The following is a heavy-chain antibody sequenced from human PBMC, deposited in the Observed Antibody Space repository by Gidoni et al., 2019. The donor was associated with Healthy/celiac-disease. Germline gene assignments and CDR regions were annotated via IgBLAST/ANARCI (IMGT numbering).Heavy chain of an antibody. CDR1: GGSISSYY. Sequence: QVQLQESGPGLVKPSETLSLTCTVSGGSISSYYWSWIRQPPGKGLEWIGYIYYSGSTNYNPSLKSRVTISVDTSKNQFSLKLSSVTAADTAVYYCARDRSGYKTFDAFDISGQGTMVTVSS. V-gene: IGHV4-59*01. J-gene: IGHJ3*02. CDR3: ARDRSGYKTFDAFDI. CDR2: IYYSGST. D-gene: IGHD3-22*01.